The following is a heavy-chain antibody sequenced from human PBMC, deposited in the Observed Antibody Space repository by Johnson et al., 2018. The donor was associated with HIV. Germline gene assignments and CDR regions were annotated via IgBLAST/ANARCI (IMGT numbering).Heavy chain of an antibody. CDR2: ISYDGSNK. Sequence: QVQLVESGGGVVQPGRSLRLSCAASGFTFSSCAMHWVRQAPGKGLEWVAVISYDGSNKYYADSVKGRFTISRDNSKNTLYLQMNSLRAEDTAVYYCASEIYRPRPSSSWYVCAFDIWGQGTTVTVSS. CDR1: GFTFSSCA. V-gene: IGHV3-30-3*01. J-gene: IGHJ3*02. D-gene: IGHD6-13*01. CDR3: ASEIYRPRPSSSWYVCAFDI.